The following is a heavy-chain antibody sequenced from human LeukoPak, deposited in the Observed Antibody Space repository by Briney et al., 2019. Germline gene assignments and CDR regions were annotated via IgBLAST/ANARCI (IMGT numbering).Heavy chain of an antibody. CDR2: INHSGST. D-gene: IGHD3-16*01. J-gene: IGHJ4*02. CDR1: GGSFSGYY. CDR3: ATRRGWGRPWDY. Sequence: PSETLSLTCAVYGGSFSGYYWSWIRQPPGKGLEWIGEINHSGSTSYNPSLKSRVTISVDTSKNQFSLKLSSVTAADTAVYYCATRRGWGRPWDYWGQGTLVTVSS. V-gene: IGHV4-34*01.